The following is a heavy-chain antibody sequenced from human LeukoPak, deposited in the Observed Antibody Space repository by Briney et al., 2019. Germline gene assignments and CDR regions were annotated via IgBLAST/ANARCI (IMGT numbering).Heavy chain of an antibody. J-gene: IGHJ4*02. V-gene: IGHV3-9*01. D-gene: IGHD3-10*01. CDR2: ISWNSGSI. Sequence: PGRSLRLSCAASGFTFDDYAMHWVRQAPGKGLEWVSGISWNSGSIGYADSVKGRFTISRDNAKNSLYLQMNSLRAEDTALYYCAKARVTMVRGALFDYWGQGTLVTVSS. CDR1: GFTFDDYA. CDR3: AKARVTMVRGALFDY.